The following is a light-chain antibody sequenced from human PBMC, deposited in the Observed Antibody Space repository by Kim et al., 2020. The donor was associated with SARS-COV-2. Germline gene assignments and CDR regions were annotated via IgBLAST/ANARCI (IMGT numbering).Light chain of an antibody. V-gene: IGKV4-1*01. CDR2: WAS. J-gene: IGKJ2*01. Sequence: EIVMTQSPDSLAVSLGERATINCKSSRSVLYSSNNKNYLAWYQQKPGQPPKLLIYWASTRESGVPDRFSGSGSGTDFTLTISSLQAEDVAVYYCQQYYTTPYTFGQGTKLEI. CDR1: RSVLYSSNNKNY. CDR3: QQYYTTPYT.